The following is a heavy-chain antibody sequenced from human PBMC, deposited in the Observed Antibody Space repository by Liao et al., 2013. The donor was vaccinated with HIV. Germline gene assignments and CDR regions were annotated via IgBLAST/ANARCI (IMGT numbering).Heavy chain of an antibody. D-gene: IGHD3-22*01. J-gene: IGHJ4*02. CDR1: GGSFSGDY. Sequence: QVQLQQWGAGLLKPSETLSLTCAVYGGSFSGDYWSWIRQPPGKGLEWIGEINHSGGTNYNPSLKSRVTMSVDTSRNQFSLKLSSVTAADTAVYYCARGEHYDSSAFYFGLIYFDYWGQGTLVTVS. V-gene: IGHV4-34*01. CDR3: ARGEHYDSSAFYFGLIYFDY. CDR2: INHSGGT.